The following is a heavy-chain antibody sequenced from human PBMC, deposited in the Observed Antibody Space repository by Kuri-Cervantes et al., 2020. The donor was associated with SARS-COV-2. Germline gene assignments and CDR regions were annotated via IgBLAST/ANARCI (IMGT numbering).Heavy chain of an antibody. J-gene: IGHJ4*02. CDR1: GFTFSSYA. CDR3: ATALLSYYFDY. V-gene: IGHV3-23*01. CDR2: ISGSGGST. Sequence: GESLKISCAASGFTFSSYAMSWVRQAPGKGLEWVSAISGSGGSTYYADSVKGRFTISRDNSKNTLYLQMNSLRAGDTAVYYCATALLSYYFDYWGQGTLVTVSS. D-gene: IGHD3-10*01.